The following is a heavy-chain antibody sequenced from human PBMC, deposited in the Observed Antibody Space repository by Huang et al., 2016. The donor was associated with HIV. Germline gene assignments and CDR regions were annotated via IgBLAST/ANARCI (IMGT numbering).Heavy chain of an antibody. CDR1: GDTFTNSW. J-gene: IGHJ3*02. CDR3: ARRQWLRQTWGAFNI. Sequence: QLVQSGAEVKKPGESLKISCKGSGDTFTNSWIGWVRQMPGKGLEWLGLIYPGDSDTKYSPSFQGKVTLSADKSISTAFLQWSSLKASDTAMYYCARRQWLRQTWGAFNIWGQGTMVIVSS. CDR2: IYPGDSDT. D-gene: IGHD6-19*01. V-gene: IGHV5-51*03.